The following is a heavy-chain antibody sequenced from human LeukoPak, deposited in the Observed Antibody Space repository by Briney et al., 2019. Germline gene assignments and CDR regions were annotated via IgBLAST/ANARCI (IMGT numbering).Heavy chain of an antibody. Sequence: SSGTLSLTCAVSGDSISSSIWWSWVRQPPGKGLEWIGEIHHSGSTNYNPYLKSRVTISVDTSKNQFSLKLSSVTAADTAVYYCARHRYAPMSHGPPLGVWGKGTTVTISS. CDR3: ARHRYAPMSHGPPLGV. D-gene: IGHD3-10*02. V-gene: IGHV4-4*02. J-gene: IGHJ6*04. CDR2: IHHSGST. CDR1: GDSISSSIW.